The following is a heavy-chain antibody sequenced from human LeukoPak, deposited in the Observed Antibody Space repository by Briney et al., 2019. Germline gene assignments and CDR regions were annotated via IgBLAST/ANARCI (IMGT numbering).Heavy chain of an antibody. Sequence: GGSLRLSCAASVCTVSNNYMSWVRQAPGRGLEWVSLIYIDGNIYYADSVKGRFTISRDNSKNTLYLQMSSLRAEDTAVYYCARDRGSGWYDYWGQGTLVTVSS. J-gene: IGHJ4*02. CDR3: ARDRGSGWYDY. CDR1: VCTVSNNY. CDR2: IYIDGNI. V-gene: IGHV3-66*01. D-gene: IGHD6-19*01.